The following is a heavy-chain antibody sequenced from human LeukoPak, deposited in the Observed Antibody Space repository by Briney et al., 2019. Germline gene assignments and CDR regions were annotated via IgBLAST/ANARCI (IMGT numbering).Heavy chain of an antibody. CDR2: IRYDGSNK. D-gene: IGHD6-19*01. J-gene: IGHJ4*02. CDR1: GFTFSSYG. V-gene: IGHV3-30*02. Sequence: PGGSLRLSCAASGFTFSSYGMHWVRQAPGKGLEWVAFIRYDGSNKYYADSVKGRFTISRDNSKNTLYLQMNSLRAEDTAVYYCAKDRSSGYPWYWGQGTLVTVSS. CDR3: AKDRSSGYPWY.